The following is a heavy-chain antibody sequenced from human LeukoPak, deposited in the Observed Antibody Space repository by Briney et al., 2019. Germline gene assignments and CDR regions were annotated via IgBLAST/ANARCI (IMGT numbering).Heavy chain of an antibody. CDR3: ARSAFGIINNWFDP. V-gene: IGHV3-30-3*01. CDR2: ISADGSDI. J-gene: IGHJ5*02. CDR1: GFAFSDFA. Sequence: PGGSLRLSCAASGFAFSDFAIHWVRQTPGKGLEWVAVISADGSDIYYADSVKGRFTISRDNSKNTLFLQMSSLRAEDTAVYYCARSAFGIINNWFDPWGQGSLVTVSS. D-gene: IGHD3-10*01.